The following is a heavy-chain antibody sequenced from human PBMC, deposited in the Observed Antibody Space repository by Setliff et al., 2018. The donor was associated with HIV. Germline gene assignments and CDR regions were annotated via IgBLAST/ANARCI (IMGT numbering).Heavy chain of an antibody. CDR1: GYSFTGYY. CDR3: ARGGDDYGPGTWTFDY. J-gene: IGHJ4*02. D-gene: IGHD3-10*01. CDR2: INGNSGAT. Sequence: ASVKVSCKTSGYSFTGYYVHWVRQAPGQGLVWMGWINGNSGATNYAQKFQGRVTMTRDTSTNIAYMELTRLKSDDTAVYSCARGGDDYGPGTWTFDYWVQGTLVTVSS. V-gene: IGHV1-2*02.